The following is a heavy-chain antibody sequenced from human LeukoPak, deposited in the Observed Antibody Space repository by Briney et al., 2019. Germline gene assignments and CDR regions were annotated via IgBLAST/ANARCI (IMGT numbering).Heavy chain of an antibody. CDR1: GFTFSSYA. CDR3: EIMHGYYDGSGYWVQ. Sequence: GGSLRLSCAASGFTFSSYAMCWVRQAPGKGLEWVSFITTSGGSTSYADSVKGRFTISRDNPRNTLYMQMNSLRDEDTAVYYCEIMHGYYDGSGYWVQWGQGTLVTVSS. CDR2: ITTSGGST. D-gene: IGHD3-22*01. V-gene: IGHV3-23*01. J-gene: IGHJ4*02.